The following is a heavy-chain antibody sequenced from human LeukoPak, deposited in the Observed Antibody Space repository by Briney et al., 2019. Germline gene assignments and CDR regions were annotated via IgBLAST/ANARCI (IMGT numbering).Heavy chain of an antibody. CDR3: AGNAESRTYSGSPSGY. J-gene: IGHJ4*02. V-gene: IGHV1-18*01. Sequence: ASVKVSCKASGYTFTSYGISWVRQAPGQGLEWMGWISAYNGNTNYAQKLQGRVTMTTDTSTSTAYMELRSLRSDDTAVYYCAGNAESRTYSGSPSGYWGQGTLVTVSS. CDR1: GYTFTSYG. CDR2: ISAYNGNT. D-gene: IGHD1-26*01.